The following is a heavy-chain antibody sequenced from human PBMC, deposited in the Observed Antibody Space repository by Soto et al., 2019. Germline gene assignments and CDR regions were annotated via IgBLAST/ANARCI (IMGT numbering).Heavy chain of an antibody. CDR1: EFSFSSYA. CDR2: ISATGTTT. V-gene: IGHV3-23*01. D-gene: IGHD6-13*01. CDR3: ATYSSPFDY. J-gene: IGHJ4*02. Sequence: EVQLMESGGGLVQPGGSLRLSCAASEFSFSSYALNWVRQAPGKGLEWVSAISATGTTTYYADSVKGRFTISRDKSKRTLFLQMDSLSPEDTAVYYCATYSSPFDYWGQGTLVTASS.